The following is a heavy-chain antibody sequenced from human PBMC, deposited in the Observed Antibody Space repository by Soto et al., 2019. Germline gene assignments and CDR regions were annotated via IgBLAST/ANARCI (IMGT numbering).Heavy chain of an antibody. D-gene: IGHD6-13*01. CDR1: GGSISSGDYY. Sequence: PSETLSLTCTVSGGSISSGDYYWSWIRQPPGKGLEWIGYIYYSGSTYYNPSLKGRLTISVDTSKNQFSLKLSSVTAADTAVYYCARGGDSSSYGDYWGQGTLVTVS. J-gene: IGHJ4*02. V-gene: IGHV4-30-4*01. CDR3: ARGGDSSSYGDY. CDR2: IYYSGST.